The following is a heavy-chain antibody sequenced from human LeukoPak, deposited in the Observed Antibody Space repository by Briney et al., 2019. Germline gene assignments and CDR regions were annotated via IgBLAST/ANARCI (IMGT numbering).Heavy chain of an antibody. CDR1: GGSISSYY. J-gene: IGHJ4*02. CDR3: ARHSSEALRSGGYYYLLDY. Sequence: PSETLSLTCTVSGGSISSYYWSWIRQPPGKGLEWIGYIYYSGSTNYNPSLKSRVTISVDTSKNQFSLKLSSVTAADTAVYYCARHSSEALRSGGYYYLLDYWAQGTRVTVSS. CDR2: IYYSGST. V-gene: IGHV4-59*01. D-gene: IGHD3-22*01.